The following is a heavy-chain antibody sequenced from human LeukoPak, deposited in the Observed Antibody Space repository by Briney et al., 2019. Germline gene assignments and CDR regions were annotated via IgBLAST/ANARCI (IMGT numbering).Heavy chain of an antibody. CDR3: ARVAKERVGGVYYFDY. CDR1: VFPYRDYD. Sequence: SGGSLRLSCAASVFPYRDYDMHWVRQATAKGLEYVSANGTAGDTYYTGSVKGRFTISRENAKNSLYLQMNSLRAGDTAVYYCARVAKERVGGVYYFDYWGQGTLVTVSS. D-gene: IGHD1-1*01. J-gene: IGHJ4*02. CDR2: NGTAGDT. V-gene: IGHV3-13*01.